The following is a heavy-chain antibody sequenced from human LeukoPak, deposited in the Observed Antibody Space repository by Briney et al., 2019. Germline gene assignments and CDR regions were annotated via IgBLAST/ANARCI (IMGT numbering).Heavy chain of an antibody. CDR3: ARGGYCSSTSCYQPNWFDP. J-gene: IGHJ5*02. D-gene: IGHD2-2*01. CDR1: GFTFSSYG. Sequence: GGSLRLPCAASGFTFSSYGMHWVRQAPGKGLEWVAVIWYDGSNKYYADSVKGRFTISRDNSKNTLYLQMNSLRAEDTAVYYCARGGYCSSTSCYQPNWFDPWGQGTLVTVSS. CDR2: IWYDGSNK. V-gene: IGHV3-33*01.